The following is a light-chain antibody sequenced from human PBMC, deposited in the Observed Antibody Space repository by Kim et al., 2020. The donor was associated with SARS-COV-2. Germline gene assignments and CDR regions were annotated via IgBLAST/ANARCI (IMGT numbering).Light chain of an antibody. CDR1: KLGEKY. V-gene: IGLV3-1*01. CDR3: QAWDSNTAV. J-gene: IGLJ1*01. CDR2: QDG. Sequence: VSPGQTASIACSGEKLGEKYACWYQHKPGPSPVLVIYQDGKRPSGIPERFSGSNSGNTATLTIRGTQPMDESDYFCQAWDSNTAVFGTGTKVTVL.